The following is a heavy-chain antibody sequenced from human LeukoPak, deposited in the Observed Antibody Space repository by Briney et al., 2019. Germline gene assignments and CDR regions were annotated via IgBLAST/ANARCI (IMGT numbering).Heavy chain of an antibody. Sequence: PGGSLRLSCAASGFTFSTYNMNWVRQAPGKGLEWLAYITSNINTIYYADSVKGRFTISRDNAKNSLYLQMNSLRAEDTAVYYCARGVTGIDYWGQGALVTVSS. J-gene: IGHJ4*02. CDR1: GFTFSTYN. CDR3: ARGVTGIDY. V-gene: IGHV3-48*04. CDR2: ITSNINTI. D-gene: IGHD3-10*01.